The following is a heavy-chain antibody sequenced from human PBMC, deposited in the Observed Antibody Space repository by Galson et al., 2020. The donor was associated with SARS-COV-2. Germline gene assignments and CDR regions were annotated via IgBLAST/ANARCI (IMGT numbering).Heavy chain of an antibody. Sequence: SRAPLRLIPPTNSLTWVRPAPRSRPAWPSLLYAAASAHHADSPPGRFTPSRDDSKNTVYLHMNSLRVEDTAIYYCARDLGPEYGSSYDCWGQGALVTVSS. CDR3: ARDLGPEYGSSYDC. V-gene: IGHV3-53*01. D-gene: IGHD3-10*01. J-gene: IGHJ4*02. CDR2: LYAAASA. CDR1: RLIPPTNS.